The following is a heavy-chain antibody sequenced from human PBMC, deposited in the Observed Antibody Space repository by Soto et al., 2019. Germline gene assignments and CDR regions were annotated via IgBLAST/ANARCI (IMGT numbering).Heavy chain of an antibody. V-gene: IGHV3-7*01. CDR3: ARDRRCSGGSCYYFDY. J-gene: IGHJ4*02. Sequence: GGSLRLSCTASGFTFNTYWMSWVRQAPGKGLEWVANIKQDGSEKYYVDSVKGRFTISRDNAKNSLYLQMNSLRVEDTAMYYCARDRRCSGGSCYYFDYWGQGTPVTVSS. CDR1: GFTFNTYW. D-gene: IGHD2-15*01. CDR2: IKQDGSEK.